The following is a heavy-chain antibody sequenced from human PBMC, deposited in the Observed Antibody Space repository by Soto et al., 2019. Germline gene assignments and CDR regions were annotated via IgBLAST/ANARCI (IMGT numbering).Heavy chain of an antibody. Sequence: GASVKVSCKASGYTFTSYGISWVRQAPGQGLEWMGWISAYNGNTNYAQKLQGRVTMTTDTSTSTAYMGLRSLRSDDTAVYYCARCETIIYGSGSYYGYYYYYLDVTGKATTVTVSS. D-gene: IGHD3-10*01. V-gene: IGHV1-18*01. CDR3: ARCETIIYGSGSYYGYYYYYLDV. CDR1: GYTFTSYG. CDR2: ISAYNGNT. J-gene: IGHJ6*03.